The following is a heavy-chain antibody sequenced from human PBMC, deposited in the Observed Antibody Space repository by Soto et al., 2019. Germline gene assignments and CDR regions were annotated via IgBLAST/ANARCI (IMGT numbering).Heavy chain of an antibody. CDR1: GGSFSGYY. CDR2: INHSGST. Sequence: QVQLQQWGAGLLKPSETLSLTCAVYGGSFSGYYWSWIRQPPGKGLEWIGEINHSGSTNYNPSLKSRVTISVDTSKNHFSLKLSSVTAADTAVYYCARGRLRHDSSGYYQGWFDPWGQGTLVTVSS. J-gene: IGHJ5*02. CDR3: ARGRLRHDSSGYYQGWFDP. V-gene: IGHV4-34*01. D-gene: IGHD3-22*01.